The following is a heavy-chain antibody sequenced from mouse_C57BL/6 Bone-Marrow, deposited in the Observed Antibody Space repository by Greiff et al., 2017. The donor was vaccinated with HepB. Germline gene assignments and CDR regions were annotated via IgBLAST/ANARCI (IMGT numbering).Heavy chain of an antibody. D-gene: IGHD1-1*02. J-gene: IGHJ1*03. CDR2: IWSGGST. CDR3: ARSGGPCYWYFEG. Sequence: QVHVKQSGPGLVQPSQSLSITCTVSGFSLTSYGVHWVRQSPGKGLEWLGVIWSGGSTDYNAAFITRLSISKDNSKCQVFFKMNSLQADDTAIYYCARSGGPCYWYFEGWGTGTTVTVA. V-gene: IGHV2-2*01. CDR1: GFSLTSYG.